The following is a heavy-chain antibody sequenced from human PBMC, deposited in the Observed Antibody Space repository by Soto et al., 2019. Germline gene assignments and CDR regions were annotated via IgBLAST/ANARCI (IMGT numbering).Heavy chain of an antibody. CDR1: GFTFSSYA. Sequence: PGGSLRLSCAASGFTFSSYAMSWVRQAPGKGLEWVSAISGSGGSTYYADSVKGRFTISRDNSKNTLYLQMNSLRAEDTAVYYCAKDNAVTTFHLSYYYYGMDVWGQGTKVTVSS. J-gene: IGHJ6*02. CDR3: AKDNAVTTFHLSYYYYGMDV. D-gene: IGHD4-17*01. CDR2: ISGSGGST. V-gene: IGHV3-23*01.